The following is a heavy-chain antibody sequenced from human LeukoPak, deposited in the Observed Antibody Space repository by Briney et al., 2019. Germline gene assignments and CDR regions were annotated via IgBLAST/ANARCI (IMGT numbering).Heavy chain of an antibody. CDR1: GFTFTDYY. CDR3: ARDPIVLVGEFMDD. V-gene: IGHV1-69*04. D-gene: IGHD3-10*01. CDR2: IIPTLGRV. Sequence: ASVKVSCKASGFTFTDYYIHWVRQAPGQGLEWMGRIIPTLGRVNTAQNFQGRLTISADKSTSTAYMELSSLRSEDTAVYYCARDPIVLVGEFMDDWGQGTPVTVSS. J-gene: IGHJ6*02.